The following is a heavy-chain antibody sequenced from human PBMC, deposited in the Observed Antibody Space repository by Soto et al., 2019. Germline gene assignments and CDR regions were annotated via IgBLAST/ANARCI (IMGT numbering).Heavy chain of an antibody. CDR3: ASLHGGYSGYETKYYYYGMEV. J-gene: IGHJ6*04. CDR1: GYSFTSYW. CDR2: IDPSDSYT. V-gene: IGHV5-10-1*01. Sequence: PGESLQISCKGSGYSFTSYWISCVRQMPGKGLEWMGRIDPSDSYTNYSPSFQGHVTISADKSISTAYLQWSSLKASDTAMYYCASLHGGYSGYETKYYYYGMEVWGEGTKVTVSS. D-gene: IGHD5-12*01.